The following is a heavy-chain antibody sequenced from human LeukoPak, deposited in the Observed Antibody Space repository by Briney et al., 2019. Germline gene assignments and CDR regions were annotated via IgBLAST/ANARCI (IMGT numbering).Heavy chain of an antibody. CDR1: GFTFSDYY. V-gene: IGHV3-72*01. J-gene: IGHJ4*02. CDR3: ARASSSSGHFSMDY. CDR2: SRNKANSYTI. Sequence: PGGSLRLSCAASGFTFSDYYMDWVRQTPGKGLEWVARSRNKANSYTIEYAASVKGRSTISRDDSKNSLYLQMSSLKTEDTAVYYCARASSSSGHFSMDYWGQGTLVTVSS. D-gene: IGHD3-22*01.